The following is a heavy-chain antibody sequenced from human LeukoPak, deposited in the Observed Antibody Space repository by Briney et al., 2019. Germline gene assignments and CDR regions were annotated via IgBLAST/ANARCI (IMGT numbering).Heavy chain of an antibody. CDR3: ARMIVDTAMVIGDL. J-gene: IGHJ4*02. CDR2: ISTYNGNT. CDR1: GYTFISYG. V-gene: IGHV1-18*01. Sequence: GASVKVSCKASGYTFISYGISWVRQAPGQGLEWMGWISTYNGNTNYGKKFQGRVTMTTDTSTSTAYMELRSLRSDDTAVYYCARMIVDTAMVIGDLWGQGTLVTVSS. D-gene: IGHD5-18*01.